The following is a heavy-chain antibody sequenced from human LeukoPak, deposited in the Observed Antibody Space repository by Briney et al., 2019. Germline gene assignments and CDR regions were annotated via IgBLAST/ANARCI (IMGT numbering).Heavy chain of an antibody. D-gene: IGHD1-26*01. V-gene: IGHV1-69*04. CDR1: GGTFGSYA. Sequence: SVKVSCKASGGTFGSYAISWVRQAPGQGLEWMGRIIPILGIANYAQKFQGRVTITADKSTSTAYMELSSLRPEDTAVYYCASYFLVDYYGMDVWGQGTTVTVSS. J-gene: IGHJ6*02. CDR2: IIPILGIA. CDR3: ASYFLVDYYGMDV.